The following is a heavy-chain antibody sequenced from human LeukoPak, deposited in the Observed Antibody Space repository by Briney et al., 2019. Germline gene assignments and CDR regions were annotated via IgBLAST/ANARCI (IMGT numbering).Heavy chain of an antibody. J-gene: IGHJ3*02. D-gene: IGHD3-9*01. CDR1: GYTFTSYG. Sequence: ASVKVSCKASGYTFTSYGISWVRQAPGQGLEWMGWISAYNGNTNYAQKLQGRVTMTTDTSTSTAYMEPRSPRSDDTAVYYCARESRLRYFDWLSPGGNDAFDIWGQGTMVTVSS. V-gene: IGHV1-18*01. CDR3: ARESRLRYFDWLSPGGNDAFDI. CDR2: ISAYNGNT.